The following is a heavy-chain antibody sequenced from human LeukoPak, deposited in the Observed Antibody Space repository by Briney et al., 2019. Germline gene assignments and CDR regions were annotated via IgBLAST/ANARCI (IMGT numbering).Heavy chain of an antibody. CDR2: INPSGGST. CDR1: GYTFTSYY. CDR3: ARPSRGGYSYGHSAFDI. Sequence: ASVKVSCKASGYTFTSYYMHWVRQAPGQGLEWMGIINPSGGSTSYAQKFQGRVTMTRDMSTGTVYMELSSLRSEDTAVYYCARPSRGGYSYGHSAFDIWGQGTMVTVSS. J-gene: IGHJ3*02. V-gene: IGHV1-46*01. D-gene: IGHD5-18*01.